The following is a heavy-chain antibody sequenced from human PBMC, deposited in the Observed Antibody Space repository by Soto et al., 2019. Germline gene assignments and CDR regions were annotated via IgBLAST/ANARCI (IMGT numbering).Heavy chain of an antibody. D-gene: IGHD2-21*02. CDR2: ISGSGGST. CDR3: AKDSIVVVTATPEWFDP. V-gene: IGHV3-23*01. J-gene: IGHJ5*02. CDR1: GFTFSSYA. Sequence: GGSLRLSCAASGFTFSSYAMSWVRQAPGKGLEWVSAISGSGGSTYYADSVKGRFTISRDNSKNTLYLQMNSLRAEDTAVYYCAKDSIVVVTATPEWFDPWGQGTLVTVSS.